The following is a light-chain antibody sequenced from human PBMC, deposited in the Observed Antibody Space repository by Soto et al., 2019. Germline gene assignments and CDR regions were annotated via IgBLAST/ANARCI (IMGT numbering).Light chain of an antibody. V-gene: IGKV1-5*01. CDR2: DAS. CDR3: QQYNGYSLT. CDR1: QSISSW. Sequence: DIVMTQSPATLPVSVGDRVTITCRASQSISSWLAWYQQKPGQAPKLLIYDASSLESGVPSRFSGSGSGTEFTLTITSLQPDDFATYSCQQYNGYSLTFGQGTKVDIK. J-gene: IGKJ1*01.